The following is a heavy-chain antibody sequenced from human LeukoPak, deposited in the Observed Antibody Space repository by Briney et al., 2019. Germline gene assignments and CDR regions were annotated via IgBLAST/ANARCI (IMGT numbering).Heavy chain of an antibody. CDR3: AGAGDNDFWSGSDGGDNWFDP. D-gene: IGHD3-3*01. J-gene: IGHJ5*02. CDR2: IIPIFGTT. Sequence: EASVKVSCKASGGTVSRYPISWVRQAPGQGLEWMGGIIPIFGTTNYAQTFQGRVTITADKSTSTAYMELSSLRSEDTAVYYCAGAGDNDFWSGSDGGDNWFDPWGQGTLVTVSS. V-gene: IGHV1-69*06. CDR1: GGTVSRYP.